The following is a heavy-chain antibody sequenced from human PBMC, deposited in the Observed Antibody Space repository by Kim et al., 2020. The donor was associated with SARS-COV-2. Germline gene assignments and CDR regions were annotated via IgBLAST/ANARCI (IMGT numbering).Heavy chain of an antibody. CDR3: ARGRYYDFWSQIRFDY. CDR2: INHSGST. V-gene: IGHV4-34*01. J-gene: IGHJ4*01. Sequence: SETLSLTCAVYGGSFSGYYWSWIRQPPGKGLEWIGEINHSGSTNYNPSLKSRVTISVDTSKNQFSLKLSSVTAADTAVYYCARGRYYDFWSQIRFDYWG. CDR1: GGSFSGYY. D-gene: IGHD3-3*01.